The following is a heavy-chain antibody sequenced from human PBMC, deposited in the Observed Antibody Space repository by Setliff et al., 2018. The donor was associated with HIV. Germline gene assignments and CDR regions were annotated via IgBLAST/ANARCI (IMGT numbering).Heavy chain of an antibody. CDR1: GGSISTFY. J-gene: IGHJ3*02. CDR3: AREGGRRCFIGSSDYSDGFDI. D-gene: IGHD2-2*01. CDR2: IYYTGTT. Sequence: PSETLSLTCTVSGGSISTFYWSWIRQPPGKGLELIGYIYYTGTTNYNPSLKSRVTISVDTSKNQFSLKLSSVTAADTAVYFCAREGGRRCFIGSSDYSDGFDIWGQGTMVTVSS. V-gene: IGHV4-59*01.